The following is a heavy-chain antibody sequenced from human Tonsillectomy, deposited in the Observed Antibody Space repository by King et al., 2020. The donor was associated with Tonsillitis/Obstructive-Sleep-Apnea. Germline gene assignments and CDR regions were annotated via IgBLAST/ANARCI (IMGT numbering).Heavy chain of an antibody. J-gene: IGHJ6*03. CDR3: ASGYCSGGSCPHYYYMDV. V-gene: IGHV3-53*01. Sequence: VQLVESGGGLIQPGGSLRLSCVVSGFTVSNDYMSWVRQAPGYGLEWVSVIYCGGSTYYADYVKGRFTISRDESKHTVYLQMNSLRVEDAAVYYCASGYCSGGSCPHYYYMDVWGKGTTVIVS. CDR2: IYCGGST. CDR1: GFTVSNDY. D-gene: IGHD2-15*01.